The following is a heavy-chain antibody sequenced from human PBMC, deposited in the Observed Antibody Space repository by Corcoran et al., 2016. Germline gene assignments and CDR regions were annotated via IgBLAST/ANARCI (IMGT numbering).Heavy chain of an antibody. CDR1: GFTFSSYG. CDR3: AKDWFGYCSSTSCQWGYFDY. CDR2: ISYDGSNK. J-gene: IGHJ4*02. D-gene: IGHD2-2*01. V-gene: IGHV3-30*18. Sequence: QVQLVESGGGVVQPGRSLRLSCAASGFTFSSYGMHWVRQAPGKGLEWVAVISYDGSNKYYADSVKGRFTISRDNSKNTLYLQMNSLRAEDTAVYYCAKDWFGYCSSTSCQWGYFDYWGQGTLVTVSS.